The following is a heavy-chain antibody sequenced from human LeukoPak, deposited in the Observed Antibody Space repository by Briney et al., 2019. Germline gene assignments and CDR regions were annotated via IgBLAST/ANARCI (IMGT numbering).Heavy chain of an antibody. CDR3: ARRAGAYSHPYDY. CDR1: GFTFSDYY. D-gene: IGHD4/OR15-4a*01. J-gene: IGHJ4*02. CDR2: IGSSGRTI. V-gene: IGHV3-11*01. Sequence: GGSLRLSCAASGFTFSDYYMSWIRQAPGKGLEWVSYIGSSGRTIYYADSVKGRFTIPRDNSKNTLYLQMNSLRAEDTAVYYCARRAGAYSHPYDYWGQGTLVTVSS.